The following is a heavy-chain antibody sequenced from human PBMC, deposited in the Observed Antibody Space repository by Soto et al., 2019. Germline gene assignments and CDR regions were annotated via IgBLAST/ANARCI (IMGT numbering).Heavy chain of an antibody. D-gene: IGHD2-2*01. CDR2: INSDGSSA. CDR1: GCSFISDG. V-gene: IGHV3-74*01. Sequence: GGSLRLSGAASGCSFISDGMHWVRHAPGKGLVWVSRINSDGSSATYADSVKGRFTISRDNAKNTLYLQMNSLTPEDTAVYYCAKGVPAATRYFQHWGQGTLVTVSS. J-gene: IGHJ1*01. CDR3: AKGVPAATRYFQH.